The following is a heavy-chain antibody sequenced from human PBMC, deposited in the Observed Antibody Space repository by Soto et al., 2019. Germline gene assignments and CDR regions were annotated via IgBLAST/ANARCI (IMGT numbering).Heavy chain of an antibody. CDR1: GYTFTSYY. V-gene: IGHV1-46*03. J-gene: IGHJ4*02. CDR2: INPSGGST. CDR3: AIRASDKYFDWLLLDY. Sequence: ASVKVSCKASGYTFTSYYMHWVRQAPGQGLEWMGIINPSGGSTSYAQKLQGRVTMTRDTSTSTVYMELSSLRSEDTAVYYCAIRASDKYFDWLLLDYWGQGTLVTVSS. D-gene: IGHD3-9*01.